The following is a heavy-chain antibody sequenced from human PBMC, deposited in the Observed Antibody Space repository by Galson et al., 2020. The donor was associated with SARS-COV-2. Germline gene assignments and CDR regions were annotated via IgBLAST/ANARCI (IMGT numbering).Heavy chain of an antibody. CDR3: ATDLFYDSSGYYGLFDY. Sequence: ASVKVSCKVSGYTLTELSMHWVRQAPGKGLEWKGGFDPEDGETIYAQKFQGRVTMTEDTSTDTAYMELSSLRSEDTAVYYCATDLFYDSSGYYGLFDYWGQGTLVTVSS. V-gene: IGHV1-24*01. CDR1: GYTLTELS. J-gene: IGHJ4*02. D-gene: IGHD3-22*01. CDR2: FDPEDGET.